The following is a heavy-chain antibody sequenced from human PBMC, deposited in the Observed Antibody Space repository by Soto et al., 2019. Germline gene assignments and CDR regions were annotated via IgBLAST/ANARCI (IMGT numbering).Heavy chain of an antibody. Sequence: EVQLVESGGGLVKPGGSLRLSCAASGFTFNTYSMNWVRQAPGKGLEWVSSISSGSYTYYAVSMKGRFTISRDNARNSLYLQMNNLRVEDTAVYYCAREAEAGYTVTTYWGQGILVTVSS. V-gene: IGHV3-21*01. CDR3: AREAEAGYTVTTY. J-gene: IGHJ4*02. D-gene: IGHD4-17*01. CDR1: GFTFNTYS. CDR2: ISSGSYT.